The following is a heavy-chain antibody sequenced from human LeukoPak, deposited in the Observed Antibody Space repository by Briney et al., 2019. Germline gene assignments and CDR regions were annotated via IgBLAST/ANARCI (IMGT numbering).Heavy chain of an antibody. Sequence: GGSLRLSCAASGFTFSSYGMSWVRQAPGKGLEWVSTIGGGGGSTYHADSVKGRFTISRDDSKNTLYLQMNSLRAEDTAVYYCAKKISGYDYNYYYGMDVWGQGTTVTVSS. J-gene: IGHJ6*02. D-gene: IGHD5-12*01. CDR3: AKKISGYDYNYYYGMDV. V-gene: IGHV3-23*01. CDR2: IGGGGGST. CDR1: GFTFSSYG.